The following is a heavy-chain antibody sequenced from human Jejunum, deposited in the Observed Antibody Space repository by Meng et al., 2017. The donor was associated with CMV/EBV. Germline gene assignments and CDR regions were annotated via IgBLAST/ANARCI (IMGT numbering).Heavy chain of an antibody. CDR2: IYYSGDT. J-gene: IGHJ5*02. V-gene: IGHV4-59*01. CDR3: ARVLYDYSWEMDP. D-gene: IGHD4-11*01. Sequence: VSGASISSYYWSWIRQPPGKGLEWIGYIYYSGDTNYNPSLKSRVTISVDTSKNQFSLKLSSVTAADTAVYYCARVLYDYSWEMDPWGLGTQVTVSS. CDR1: GASISSYY.